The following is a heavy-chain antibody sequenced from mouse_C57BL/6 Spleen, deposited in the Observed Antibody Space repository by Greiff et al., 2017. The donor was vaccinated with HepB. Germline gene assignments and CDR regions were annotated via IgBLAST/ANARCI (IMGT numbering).Heavy chain of an antibody. CDR3: ARFGITTAHYFDY. D-gene: IGHD1-2*01. Sequence: VQLQQSGPELVKPGASVKIPCKASGYTFTDYNMDWVKQSHGKSLEWIGDINPNNGGTIYNQKFKGKATLTVDKSSSTAYMELRSLTSEDTAVYYCARFGITTAHYFDYWGQGTTLTVSS. J-gene: IGHJ2*01. V-gene: IGHV1-18*01. CDR2: INPNNGGT. CDR1: GYTFTDYN.